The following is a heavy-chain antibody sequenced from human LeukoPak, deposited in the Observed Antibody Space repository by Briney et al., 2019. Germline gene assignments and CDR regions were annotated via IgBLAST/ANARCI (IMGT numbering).Heavy chain of an antibody. V-gene: IGHV3-30*02. D-gene: IGHD6-13*01. J-gene: IGHJ6*03. CDR2: IRYDGSNK. CDR1: GFTFSSYG. CDR3: AREGGSSWYPYYYMDV. Sequence: GGSLRLSCAASGFTFSSYGMHWVRQAPGKGLEWVAFIRYDGSNKYYADSVKGRYTISRDNSKNTLYLQMNSLRAEDTAVYYCAREGGSSWYPYYYMDVWGKGTTVTISS.